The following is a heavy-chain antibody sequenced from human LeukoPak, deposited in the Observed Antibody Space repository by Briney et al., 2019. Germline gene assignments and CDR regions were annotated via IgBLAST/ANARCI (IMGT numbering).Heavy chain of an antibody. D-gene: IGHD6-13*01. CDR2: ISAYNGNT. J-gene: IGHJ4*02. V-gene: IGHV1-18*01. CDR3: ARDQRFPGIAITLDY. Sequence: GASVKVSCKASGYTFTSYGISWVRQAPGQGLEWMGWISAYNGNTNYAQKLQGRVTMTTDTSTSTAYMELRSLRSDDTAVYYCARDQRFPGIAITLDYWGQGTLVTVSS. CDR1: GYTFTSYG.